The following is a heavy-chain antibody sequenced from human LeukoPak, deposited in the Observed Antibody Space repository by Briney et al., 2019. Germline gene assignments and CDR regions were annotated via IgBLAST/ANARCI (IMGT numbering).Heavy chain of an antibody. Sequence: GGSLRLSCAASGFTFSDHYIDWVRQAPGKGLEWVGRSKNKGNKYITQYAAFVQGRFTISRDNSKNSLYLQINSLKTEDTAVYYCARAPGGLYSDSYYNLDYWGQGTLVTVSP. CDR1: GFTFSDHY. CDR3: ARAPGGLYSDSYYNLDY. V-gene: IGHV3-72*01. CDR2: SKNKGNKYIT. D-gene: IGHD4-11*01. J-gene: IGHJ4*02.